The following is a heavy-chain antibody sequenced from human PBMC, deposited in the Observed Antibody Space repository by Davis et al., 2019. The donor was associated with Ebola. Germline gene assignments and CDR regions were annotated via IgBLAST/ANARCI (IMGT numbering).Heavy chain of an antibody. Sequence: ASVKVSCKASGYTFTSYYMHWVRQAPGQGLEWMGIINPSGGSTSYAQKFQGRVTMTRDTSTSTVYMELSSLRSEDTAVYYCALARPGYYYYYYGMDVWGQGTTVTVSS. V-gene: IGHV1-46*01. J-gene: IGHJ6*02. CDR3: ALARPGYYYYYYGMDV. CDR2: INPSGGST. D-gene: IGHD6-6*01. CDR1: GYTFTSYY.